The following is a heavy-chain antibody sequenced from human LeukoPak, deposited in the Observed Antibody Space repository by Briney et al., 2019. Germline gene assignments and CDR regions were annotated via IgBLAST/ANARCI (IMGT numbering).Heavy chain of an antibody. CDR1: GFTFSPNY. Sequence: GGPLRLSCAASGFTFSPNYMSWVRQAPGEGLEWVSVIYRDGSTYYADSVKGRFTISRDNSKNTLYLQMNSLRAEDTAVYYCAWSGTSYLFFDYWGQGTLVTVSS. CDR3: AWSGTSYLFFDY. D-gene: IGHD1-26*01. V-gene: IGHV3-53*01. CDR2: IYRDGST. J-gene: IGHJ4*02.